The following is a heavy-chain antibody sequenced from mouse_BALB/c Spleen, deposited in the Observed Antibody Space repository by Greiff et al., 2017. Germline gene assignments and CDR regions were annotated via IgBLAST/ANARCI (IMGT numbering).Heavy chain of an antibody. Sequence: VQLQQSGPGLVAPSQSLSITCTVSGFSLTSYGVHWVRQPPGKGLEWLGVIWAGGSTNYNSALMSRLSISKDNSKSQVFLKMNSLQTDDTAMYYCARNHYRYDDYFDYWGQGTTLTVSS. D-gene: IGHD2-14*01. CDR1: GFSLTSYG. V-gene: IGHV2-9*02. CDR3: ARNHYRYDDYFDY. CDR2: IWAGGST. J-gene: IGHJ2*01.